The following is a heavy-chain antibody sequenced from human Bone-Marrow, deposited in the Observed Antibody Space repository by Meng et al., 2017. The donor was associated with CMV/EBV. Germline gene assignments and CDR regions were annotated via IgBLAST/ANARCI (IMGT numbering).Heavy chain of an antibody. D-gene: IGHD6-6*01. CDR3: ARDFMAARPGWFDP. V-gene: IGHV1-18*01. CDR1: GYTFNTYG. J-gene: IGHJ5*02. CDR2: ISVYNGDT. Sequence: QVQLVQSEAEVKKPGASVKVSCRASGYTFNTYGINWVRQAPGQGLEWMGWISVYNGDTNYAQKVQGRVTMTTDTSTTTAYMELRSLRPDDTAVYYCARDFMAARPGWFDPWGQGTLVTVSS.